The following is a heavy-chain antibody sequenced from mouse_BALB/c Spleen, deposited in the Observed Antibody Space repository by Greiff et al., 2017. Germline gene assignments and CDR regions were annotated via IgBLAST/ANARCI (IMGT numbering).Heavy chain of an antibody. V-gene: IGHV5-17*02. Sequence: DVKLVESGGGLVQPGGSRKLSCAASGFTFSSFGMHWVRQAPEKGLEWVAYISSGSSTIYYADTVKGRFTISRDNPKNTLFLQMTSLRSEDTAMYYCARSGHWYFDVWGAGTTVTVSS. D-gene: IGHD3-1*01. CDR3: ARSGHWYFDV. CDR2: ISSGSSTI. CDR1: GFTFSSFG. J-gene: IGHJ1*01.